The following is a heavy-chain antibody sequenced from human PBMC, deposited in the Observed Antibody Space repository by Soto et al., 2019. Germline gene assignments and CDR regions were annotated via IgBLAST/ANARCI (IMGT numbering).Heavy chain of an antibody. CDR1: GDSFSSSIVT. CDR3: ARLIGNSWLDS. D-gene: IGHD2-8*01. J-gene: IGHJ5*01. Sequence: SQTLSLTCAISGDSFSSSIVTWNWIRQSPSRGLEWLGRTYYRSKWYNDYAVSVKGRITINPDTSNNQLSLQLNSVTPDDTAVYYCARLIGNSWLDSWGQGTLVTVSS. V-gene: IGHV6-1*01. CDR2: TYYRSKWYN.